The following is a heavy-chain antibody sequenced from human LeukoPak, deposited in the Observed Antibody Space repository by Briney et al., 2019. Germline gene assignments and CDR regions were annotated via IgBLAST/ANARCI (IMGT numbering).Heavy chain of an antibody. V-gene: IGHV4-61*02. Sequence: SETLSLTCTVSGGSISSGSYYWSWIRQPAGKGLERIGRIYTSGSTNYNPSLKSRVTISVDTSKNQFSLKLSSVTAADTAVYYCARDGIVTNAFDIWGQGTMVTVSS. CDR3: ARDGIVTNAFDI. D-gene: IGHD2/OR15-2a*01. CDR2: IYTSGST. J-gene: IGHJ3*02. CDR1: GGSISSGSYY.